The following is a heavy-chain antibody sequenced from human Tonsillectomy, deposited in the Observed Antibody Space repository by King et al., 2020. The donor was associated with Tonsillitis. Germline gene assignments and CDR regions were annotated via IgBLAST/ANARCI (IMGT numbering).Heavy chain of an antibody. CDR3: ATDLNTGRENY. CDR2: IKQDGSDK. Sequence: VQLVESGGGLVQPGGSLRLSCAGSGFIFSSHWMNWVRQAPGKGLEWVANIKQDGSDKNYVDSVKGRFTISRDNAKNSLYLQMNSLRAEDTAVYYCATDLNTGRENYWGQGTLVTVSS. V-gene: IGHV3-7*03. CDR1: GFIFSSHW. D-gene: IGHD2-8*02. J-gene: IGHJ4*02.